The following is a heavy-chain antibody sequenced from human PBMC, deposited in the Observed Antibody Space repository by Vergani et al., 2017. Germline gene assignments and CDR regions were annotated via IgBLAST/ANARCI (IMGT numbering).Heavy chain of an antibody. D-gene: IGHD3-10*01. CDR3: ARGNYYGSGTYVDP. CDR2: IYSGDET. CDR1: GSTVSGNY. Sequence: ELQLVESGGGLVQPGGSLRLSCAASGSTVSGNYITWVRQAPGKGLEWVSHIYSGDETYYEDSVKGRVTIPRDTSKNTLHLKINNLRVEDTAVYYCARGNYYGSGTYVDPWGQGTLVTVSS. V-gene: IGHV3-66*02. J-gene: IGHJ5*02.